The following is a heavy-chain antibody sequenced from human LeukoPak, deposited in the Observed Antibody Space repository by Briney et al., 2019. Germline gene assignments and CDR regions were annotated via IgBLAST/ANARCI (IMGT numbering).Heavy chain of an antibody. D-gene: IGHD3-16*02. CDR3: ASTEAYDYVWGSYRFSY. J-gene: IGHJ4*02. CDR2: IYSGGST. Sequence: GGSLRLSCAASGFTVSSNYMSWVRQAPGKGLEWVSVIYSGGSTYYADSVKGRFTISRDSSKNTLYLQMNSLRAEDTAVYYCASTEAYDYVWGSYRFSYWGQGTLVTVSS. V-gene: IGHV3-53*01. CDR1: GFTVSSNY.